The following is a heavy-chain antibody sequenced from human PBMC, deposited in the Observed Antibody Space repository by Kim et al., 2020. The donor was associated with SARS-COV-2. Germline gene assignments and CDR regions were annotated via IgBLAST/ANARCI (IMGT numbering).Heavy chain of an antibody. V-gene: IGHV4-31*03. Sequence: SETLSLTCTVSGGSISSGGYYWSWIRQHPGKGLEWIGYIYYSGSTYYNPSLKSRVTISVDTSKNQFSLKLSSVTAADTAVYYCARDKQQLGVGFIDYWGQGTLVTVSS. CDR3: ARDKQQLGVGFIDY. CDR2: IYYSGST. D-gene: IGHD6-13*01. J-gene: IGHJ4*02. CDR1: GGSISSGGYY.